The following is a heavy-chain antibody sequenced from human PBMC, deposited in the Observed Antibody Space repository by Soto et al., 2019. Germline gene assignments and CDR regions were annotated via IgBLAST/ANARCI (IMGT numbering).Heavy chain of an antibody. Sequence: GGSLILSCSASGFTFRRYSMNWIRQAPGKGLEYVSAITSNGGSTYYADSVKGRFTISRDNSKNTLYLQMSSLIPEDTAVSYCANAYMGGGDYWGQGTLVTVSS. CDR2: ITSNGGST. CDR3: ANAYMGGGDY. D-gene: IGHD1-26*01. V-gene: IGHV3-64D*06. J-gene: IGHJ4*02. CDR1: GFTFRRYS.